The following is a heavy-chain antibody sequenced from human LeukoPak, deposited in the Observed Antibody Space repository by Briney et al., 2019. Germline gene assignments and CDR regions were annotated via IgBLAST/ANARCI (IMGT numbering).Heavy chain of an antibody. CDR3: ARAHERVLLWFGELPPTYYFDY. CDR1: GGSISSYY. J-gene: IGHJ4*02. CDR2: IYYSGST. V-gene: IGHV4-59*01. Sequence: SETLSLTCTVSGGSISSYYWSWIRQPPGKGLEWIGYIYYSGSTNYNPSLKSRVTISVDTSKNQFSLKLSSVTAADTAVYYCARAHERVLLWFGELPPTYYFDYWGQGTPVTVSS. D-gene: IGHD3-10*01.